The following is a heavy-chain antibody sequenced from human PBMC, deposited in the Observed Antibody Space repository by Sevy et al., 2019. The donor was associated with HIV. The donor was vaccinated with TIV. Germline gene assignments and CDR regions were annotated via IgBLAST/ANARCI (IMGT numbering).Heavy chain of an antibody. V-gene: IGHV4-59*01. CDR1: CGSISSNY. CDR3: ARSSGYSYGDFDY. D-gene: IGHD5-18*01. J-gene: IGHJ4*02. Sequence: SETLSLTCTVSCGSISSNYWSWIRQPPGKGLEWIGYIYSSGSSYNPSLKSRVSISMDTSKNQFSLKLNSVTAADTAVYYCARSSGYSYGDFDYWGQGTLVTVSS. CDR2: IYSSGSS.